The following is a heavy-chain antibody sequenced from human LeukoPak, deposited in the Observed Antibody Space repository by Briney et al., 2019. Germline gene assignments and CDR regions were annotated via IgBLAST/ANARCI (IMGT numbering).Heavy chain of an antibody. Sequence: GASVKVSCKASGYTFTSYYMHWVRQAPGQGLEWMGIINPSGGNTSYAQKFQGRVTMTRDTSTSTVYMELSSLRAEDTAVYYCAKDLTVAGHFRADYWGQGTLVTVSS. CDR1: GYTFTSYY. CDR2: INPSGGNT. D-gene: IGHD6-19*01. J-gene: IGHJ4*02. V-gene: IGHV1-46*01. CDR3: AKDLTVAGHFRADY.